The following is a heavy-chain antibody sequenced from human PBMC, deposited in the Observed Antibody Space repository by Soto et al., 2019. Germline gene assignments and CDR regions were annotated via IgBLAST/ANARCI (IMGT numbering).Heavy chain of an antibody. CDR1: GFTFRSYN. Sequence: LRLSCAASGFTFRSYNMNWVRQAPGKGLDWLSYISSSSSTIYYADSVKGRFTISRDDAKNSLYLQMNSLRDDDTAMYYCARGGTIAVTTIGDYWGQGTLVTVSS. J-gene: IGHJ4*01. CDR3: ARGGTIAVTTIGDY. CDR2: ISSSSSTI. D-gene: IGHD5-12*01. V-gene: IGHV3-48*02.